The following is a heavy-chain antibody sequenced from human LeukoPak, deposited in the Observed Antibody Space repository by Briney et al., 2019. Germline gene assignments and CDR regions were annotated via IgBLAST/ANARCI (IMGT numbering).Heavy chain of an antibody. CDR1: GVSISSGGYY. CDR2: IYYSGST. V-gene: IGHV4-31*03. CDR3: ARLYGGNSVYFDY. Sequence: PSQTLSLTCTVSGVSISSGGYYWSWLRQHPGKGLEWIGYIYYSGSTYYNPSLKSRVTISVDTSKNQFSLKLSSVTAADTAVYYCARLYGGNSVYFDYWGQGTLVTVSS. J-gene: IGHJ4*02. D-gene: IGHD4-23*01.